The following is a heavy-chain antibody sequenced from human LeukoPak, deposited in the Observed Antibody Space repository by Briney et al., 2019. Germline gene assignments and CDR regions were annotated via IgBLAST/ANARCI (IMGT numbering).Heavy chain of an antibody. J-gene: IGHJ4*02. V-gene: IGHV3-23*01. CDR3: AKDIPTYYYDSSGAFDY. Sequence: GGSLRLSCAASGFTFSSYAMSWVRQAPGKGLEWVSAISGSGGSTYYADSVKGRFTISRDNSKNTLYLQMNSLRAEDTAVDYCAKDIPTYYYDSSGAFDYWGQGTLVTVSS. D-gene: IGHD3-22*01. CDR2: ISGSGGST. CDR1: GFTFSSYA.